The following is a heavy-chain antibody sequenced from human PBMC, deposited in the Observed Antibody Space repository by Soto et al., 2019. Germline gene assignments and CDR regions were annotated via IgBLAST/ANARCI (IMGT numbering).Heavy chain of an antibody. Sequence: QVQLVQSGADVKKPGSSVKVSCKASGGTFSSYTISWVRQAPVQGLEWMARIIPILGGTNYAQKFQDRVTITADKSTSAAYIELSSMRSEDTALYYCTRELRGILSQGWFDSWGQGTLVTVSS. CDR3: TRELRGILSQGWFDS. D-gene: IGHD3-10*01. J-gene: IGHJ5*01. V-gene: IGHV1-69*08. CDR2: IIPILGGT. CDR1: GGTFSSYT.